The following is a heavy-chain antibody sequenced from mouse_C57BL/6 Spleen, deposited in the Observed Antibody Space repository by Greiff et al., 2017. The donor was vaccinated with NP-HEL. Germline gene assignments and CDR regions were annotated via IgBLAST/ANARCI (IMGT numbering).Heavy chain of an antibody. J-gene: IGHJ3*01. D-gene: IGHD2-5*01. V-gene: IGHV5-4*01. Sequence: EVKVVESGGGLVKPGGSLKLSCAASGFTFSSYAMSWVRQTPEKRLEWVATISDGGSYTYYPDNVKGRFTISRDNAKNNLYLQMSHLKSEDTAMYYCAREGDYSNFAWFAYWGQGTLVTVSA. CDR3: AREGDYSNFAWFAY. CDR1: GFTFSSYA. CDR2: ISDGGSYT.